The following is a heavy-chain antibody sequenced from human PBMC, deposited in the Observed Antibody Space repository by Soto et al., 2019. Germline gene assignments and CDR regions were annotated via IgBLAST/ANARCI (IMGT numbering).Heavy chain of an antibody. Sequence: XGSLRLSCASSGFTFSSYGMHCVRQAPGKWLEWVAVISYDGSNKYYADSVKGRFTIYRDNSKNTLYLQMNSLRAEDTAVYYCDKDLSCRRGREYWGQGTLVTVSS. D-gene: IGHD2-15*01. J-gene: IGHJ4*02. CDR2: ISYDGSNK. CDR1: GFTFSSYG. CDR3: DKDLSCRRGREY. V-gene: IGHV3-30*18.